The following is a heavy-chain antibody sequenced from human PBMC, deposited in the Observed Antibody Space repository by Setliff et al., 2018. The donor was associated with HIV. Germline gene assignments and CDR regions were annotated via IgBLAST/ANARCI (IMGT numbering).Heavy chain of an antibody. CDR2: ISAYNLNT. CDR1: GYTFSRYG. J-gene: IGHJ4*02. CDR3: ARAYYHDSSGYQGFDY. Sequence: WASVKVSCKTSGYTFSRYGFSWVRQAPGQGLEWMGWISAYNLNTNYAQKFQGRVTMTTDTSASTGYMELRSLRSDDTAVYYCARAYYHDSSGYQGFDYWGQGTLVTVSS. V-gene: IGHV1-18*01. D-gene: IGHD3-22*01.